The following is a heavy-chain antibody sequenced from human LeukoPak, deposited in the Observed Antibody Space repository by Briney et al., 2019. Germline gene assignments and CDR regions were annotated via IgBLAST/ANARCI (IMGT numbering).Heavy chain of an antibody. Sequence: GGSLRLSCSASGFSFSSYTMTWVRQAPGKGPEWVSIISGGGDTTFYADSVKGRFTISRDKSMNTLYLQMNSLRDEDTAVYYCAKGLRGPAAGTDYFDYWGQGTLVTVSS. V-gene: IGHV3-23*01. J-gene: IGHJ4*02. CDR3: AKGLRGPAAGTDYFDY. D-gene: IGHD6-13*01. CDR1: GFSFSSYT. CDR2: ISGGGDTT.